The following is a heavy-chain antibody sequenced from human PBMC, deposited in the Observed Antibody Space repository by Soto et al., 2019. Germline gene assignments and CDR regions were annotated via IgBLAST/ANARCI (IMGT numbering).Heavy chain of an antibody. D-gene: IGHD2-2*01. J-gene: IGHJ4*02. V-gene: IGHV3-30-3*01. CDR2: ISYDGSNK. CDR1: GFTFSSYA. CDR3: AREEDCSSTSCPVDY. Sequence: GGSLRLSCAASGFTFSSYAMHWVRQAPGKGLEWVAVISYDGSNKYYADSVKGRFTISRDNSKNTLYLQMNSLRAEDTAVYYCAREEDCSSTSCPVDYWGQGTLVT.